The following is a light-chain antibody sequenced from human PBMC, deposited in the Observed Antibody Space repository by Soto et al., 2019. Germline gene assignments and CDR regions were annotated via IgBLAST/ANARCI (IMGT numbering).Light chain of an antibody. CDR2: DVF. V-gene: IGKV3-11*01. CDR3: LQRSFLPWT. Sequence: EIVLTQSPATLSLSPGERATLSCRASQSVGNYFAWYQQKPGQAPRLLIYDVFNRATSIPARLSGSGSGTDFTRTISRLEPEDFAVYYWLQRSFLPWTFGQGTMLEVK. J-gene: IGKJ1*01. CDR1: QSVGNY.